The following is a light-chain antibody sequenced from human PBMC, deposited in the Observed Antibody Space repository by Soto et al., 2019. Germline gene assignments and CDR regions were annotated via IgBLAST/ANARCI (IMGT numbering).Light chain of an antibody. CDR2: DAT. CDR3: QQYERYIPS. Sequence: DIQMTQSPSSLSASVGDRVTIICRASQNINSYLAWIQQKPGKAPKSLIYDATSLQSGVPSRFSGSGSGTDFSLTISSLQPEDAATYYCQQYERYIPSFGGGTKLEF. CDR1: QNINSY. J-gene: IGKJ4*01. V-gene: IGKV1-16*01.